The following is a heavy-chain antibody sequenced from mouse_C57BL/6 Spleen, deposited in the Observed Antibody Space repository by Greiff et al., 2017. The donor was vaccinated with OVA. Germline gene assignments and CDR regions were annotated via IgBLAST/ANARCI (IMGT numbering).Heavy chain of an antibody. Sequence: QQPLSYLFPPVASLNISCKASGYAFSSYWINWVKQRPGKGLEWIGQIYPGDGDTNYNGKFKGKATLTADKSSSTAYMHVRSRTSEDSAVYFCARRVTTGFAYWGQGTLVTVSA. V-gene: IGHV1-80*01. CDR2: IYPGDGDT. CDR1: GYAFSSYW. D-gene: IGHD2-2*01. CDR3: ARRVTTGFAY. J-gene: IGHJ3*01.